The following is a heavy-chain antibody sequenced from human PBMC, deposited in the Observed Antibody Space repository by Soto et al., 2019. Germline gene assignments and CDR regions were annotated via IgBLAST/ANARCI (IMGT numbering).Heavy chain of an antibody. CDR1: GFTFGSYT. D-gene: IGHD3-10*01. Sequence: GGSLRLSCAASGFTFGSYTMNWVRQAPGKGLEWVSSISSGSSYIYYAGSVKGRFSISRDNAKNSLFLQMNSLRAEDTAVYYCARDILSGGAYPDSWGQGTKVTVSS. V-gene: IGHV3-21*01. CDR3: ARDILSGGAYPDS. CDR2: ISSGSSYI. J-gene: IGHJ5*01.